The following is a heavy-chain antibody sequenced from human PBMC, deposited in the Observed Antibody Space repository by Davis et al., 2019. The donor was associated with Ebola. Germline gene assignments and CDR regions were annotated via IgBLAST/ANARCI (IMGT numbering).Heavy chain of an antibody. J-gene: IGHJ4*02. D-gene: IGHD5/OR15-5a*01. CDR1: SCSIISPF. CDR2: IHSSGNT. CDR3: ARGRHLSVSPFAY. Sequence: PGGSLRLSFLFSSCSIISPFWTWIRQSPGKGLEWIGYIHSSGNTNYNPSFKSRVTVSLDASKSQSSLKLSSVTAADTAVYYCARGRHLSVSPFAYWGQGILVTVTP. V-gene: IGHV4-59*11.